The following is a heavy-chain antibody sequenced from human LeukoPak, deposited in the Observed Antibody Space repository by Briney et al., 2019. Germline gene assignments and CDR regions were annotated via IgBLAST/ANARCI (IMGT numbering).Heavy chain of an antibody. CDR1: VGTFSSYA. J-gene: IGHJ1*01. Sequence: ASVKVSCKASVGTFSSYAISWVRQAPGQGLEWMGGIIPIFGTANYAQKFQGRVTITADESTSTAYMELSSLRSEDTAVYYCARDNGYSSGWYLMGYFQHWGQGTLVTVSS. D-gene: IGHD6-19*01. V-gene: IGHV1-69*13. CDR3: ARDNGYSSGWYLMGYFQH. CDR2: IIPIFGTA.